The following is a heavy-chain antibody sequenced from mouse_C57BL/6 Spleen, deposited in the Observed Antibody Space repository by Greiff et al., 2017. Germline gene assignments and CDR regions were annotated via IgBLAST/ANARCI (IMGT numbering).Heavy chain of an antibody. CDR2: IDPEDGET. V-gene: IGHV14-2*01. J-gene: IGHJ1*03. D-gene: IGHD1-1*01. CDR1: GFNIKDYY. CDR3: ARGNLPIPSVVAPYWYFDV. Sequence: EVQLQQSGAELVKPGASVKLSCTASGFNIKDYYMHWVKQRTEQGLEWIGRIDPEDGETKYAPKFQGKATITADTSSNTAYLQLSSLTSEDTAVYYCARGNLPIPSVVAPYWYFDVWGTGTTVTVSS.